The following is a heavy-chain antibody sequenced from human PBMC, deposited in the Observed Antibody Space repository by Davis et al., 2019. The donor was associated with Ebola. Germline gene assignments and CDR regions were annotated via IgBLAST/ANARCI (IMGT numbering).Heavy chain of an antibody. CDR2: IYPGDSDT. Sequence: GESLKISCQGSGYSFTSYWIGWVRQMPGKGLEWMGIIYPGDSDTRYSPSFQGQVTISADKSISTAYLQWSSLKASDTAMYYCAIAPPGRGDGPDLDYWGQGTLVTVSS. CDR1: GYSFTSYW. D-gene: IGHD5-24*01. V-gene: IGHV5-51*01. J-gene: IGHJ4*02. CDR3: AIAPPGRGDGPDLDY.